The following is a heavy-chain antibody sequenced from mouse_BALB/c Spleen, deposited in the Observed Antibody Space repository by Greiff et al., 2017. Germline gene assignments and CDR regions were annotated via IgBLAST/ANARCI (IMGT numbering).Heavy chain of an antibody. CDR3: ARSYDGYFYFDY. CDR2: IYPGSGST. Sequence: VQLVESGPELVKPGASVKMSCKASGYTFTDYVISWVKQRTGQGLEWIGEIYPGSGSTYYNEKFKGKATLTADKSSNTAYMQLSSLTSEDSAVYFCARSYDGYFYFDYWGQGTTLTVSS. D-gene: IGHD2-3*01. CDR1: GYTFTDYV. J-gene: IGHJ2*01. V-gene: IGHV1-77*01.